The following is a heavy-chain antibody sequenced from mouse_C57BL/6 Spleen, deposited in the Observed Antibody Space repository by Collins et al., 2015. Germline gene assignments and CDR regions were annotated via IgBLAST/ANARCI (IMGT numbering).Heavy chain of an antibody. V-gene: IGHV1-54*01. D-gene: IGHD2-12*01. CDR1: GYAFTNYS. CDR3: ARESTYDDGRAMDY. CDR2: INPGSGGT. J-gene: IGHJ4*01. Sequence: QVQLQQSGAELVRPGTSVKVSCKASGYAFTNYSIEWVKQRPGQGLEWIGVINPGSGGTNYNEKFKGKATLTADKSSSTAYMQLSSLTSDDSAVYFCARESTYDDGRAMDYWGQGTSVTVSS.